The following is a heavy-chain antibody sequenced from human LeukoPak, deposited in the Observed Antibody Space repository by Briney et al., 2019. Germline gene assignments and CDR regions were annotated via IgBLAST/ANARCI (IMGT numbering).Heavy chain of an antibody. CDR3: ARLTLENCSSTSCHGAEDAFDI. V-gene: IGHV3-66*04. CDR1: GFTVSSNY. Sequence: GGSLRLSCAASGFTVSSNYMSWVRQAPGKGLEWVSVIYSGGSTYYADSVKGRFTISRDNSKNTLYLQMNSLRAEDTAVYYCARLTLENCSSTSCHGAEDAFDIWGQGTMVTVSS. CDR2: IYSGGST. J-gene: IGHJ3*02. D-gene: IGHD2-2*01.